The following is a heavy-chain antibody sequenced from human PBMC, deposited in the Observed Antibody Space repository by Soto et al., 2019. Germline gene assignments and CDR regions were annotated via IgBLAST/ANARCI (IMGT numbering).Heavy chain of an antibody. D-gene: IGHD3-9*01. J-gene: IGHJ4*02. CDR3: VRDPPPLDDILTGLPY. CDR1: GFTFSSYS. CDR2: ISSSSSTI. Sequence: GGSLRLSCAASGFTFSSYSMNWVRQAPGKGLEWVSYISSSSSTIYYADSVKGRFTISRDNAKNSLYLQMNSLRAEDTAVYYCVRDPPPLDDILTGLPYWGQGTLVTVSS. V-gene: IGHV3-48*01.